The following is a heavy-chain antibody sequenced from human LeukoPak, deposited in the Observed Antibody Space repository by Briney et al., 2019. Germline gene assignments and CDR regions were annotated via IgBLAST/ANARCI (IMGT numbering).Heavy chain of an antibody. Sequence: PGGSLRLSCAASGFTFSSYAMSWVRQAPGKGLEWASAISGSGGSTYYADSVKGRFTISRDNSKNTLYLQMNSLRAEDTAVYYCAKGSFYCSGGSCYLHYFDYWGQGTLVTVSS. D-gene: IGHD2-15*01. V-gene: IGHV3-23*01. CDR3: AKGSFYCSGGSCYLHYFDY. CDR1: GFTFSSYA. J-gene: IGHJ4*02. CDR2: ISGSGGST.